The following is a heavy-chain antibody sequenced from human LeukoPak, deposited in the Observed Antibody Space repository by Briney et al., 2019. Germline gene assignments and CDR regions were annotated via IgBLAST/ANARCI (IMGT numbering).Heavy chain of an antibody. D-gene: IGHD2-2*01. Sequence: SETLSLTCTVSGGSISSYYWSWIRQPPGKGLEWIGYIYYSGTTNYNPSLKSRVTMSVDTSKNQFSLNLSSVTAADTAVYYCARVQVLPAAMQHFDYWGQGTLVTVSS. CDR2: IYYSGTT. J-gene: IGHJ4*02. V-gene: IGHV4-59*01. CDR1: GGSISSYY. CDR3: ARVQVLPAAMQHFDY.